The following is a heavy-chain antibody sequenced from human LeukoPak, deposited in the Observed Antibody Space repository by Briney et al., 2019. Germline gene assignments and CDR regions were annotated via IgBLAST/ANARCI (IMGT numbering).Heavy chain of an antibody. CDR3: ARHAGITFGGVIVN. CDR2: IYYSGST. Sequence: SETLSLTCTVCGGSISSYYWSWIRQPPGKGLEWIGYIYYSGSTNYNPSLKSRVTISVDTSKNQFSLKLSSVTAADTAAYYCARHAGITFGGVIVNWGQGTLVTVSS. V-gene: IGHV4-59*08. CDR1: GGSISSYY. J-gene: IGHJ4*02. D-gene: IGHD3-16*01.